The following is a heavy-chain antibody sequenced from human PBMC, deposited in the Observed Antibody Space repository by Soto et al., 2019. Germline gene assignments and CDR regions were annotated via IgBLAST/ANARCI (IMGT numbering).Heavy chain of an antibody. J-gene: IGHJ3*01. CDR3: ARVSSGSDAFDV. CDR2: IDAGNAKT. D-gene: IGHD3-22*01. Sequence: ASLQVSCKVSGYTFISYTIHWVRQAPGQRLEWMVWIDAGNAKTKYSQKFQGRVTITRDTSASTTYMVLSSLRFEDTAMYYCARVSSGSDAFDVWGQGTLVTVS. CDR1: GYTFISYT. V-gene: IGHV1-3*01.